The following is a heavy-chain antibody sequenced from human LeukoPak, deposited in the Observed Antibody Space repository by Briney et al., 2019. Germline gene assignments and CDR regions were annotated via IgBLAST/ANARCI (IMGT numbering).Heavy chain of an antibody. D-gene: IGHD1-7*01. CDR3: ARDEVGLELRFDY. Sequence: ASVKVSCKASGYTFTDYQIHWVRQAPGEGLEWMGWINPNNGGTNFARKFQGWVTLTRDTSISTAYMELSRLRSDDTAVYYCARDEVGLELRFDYWGQGTLVTVSS. CDR2: INPNNGGT. J-gene: IGHJ4*02. CDR1: GYTFTDYQ. V-gene: IGHV1-2*04.